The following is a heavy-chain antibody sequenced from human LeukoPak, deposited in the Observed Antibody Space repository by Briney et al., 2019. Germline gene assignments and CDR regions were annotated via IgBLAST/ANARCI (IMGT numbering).Heavy chain of an antibody. D-gene: IGHD2-2*02. J-gene: IGHJ5*02. Sequence: AGSLRLSCAASGFTFSDYYMSWIRQAPGKGLEWVSYISSSGSTIYYADSVKGRFTISRDNAKNSLYLQMNSLRAVDTAVYYCARGVHCSSTSCYIGRSDPCGQGTLVTVSS. CDR2: ISSSGSTI. CDR3: ARGVHCSSTSCYIGRSDP. CDR1: GFTFSDYY. V-gene: IGHV3-11*04.